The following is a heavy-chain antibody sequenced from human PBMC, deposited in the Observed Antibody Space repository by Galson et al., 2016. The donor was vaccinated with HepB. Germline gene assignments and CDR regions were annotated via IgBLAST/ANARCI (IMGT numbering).Heavy chain of an antibody. J-gene: IGHJ3*02. CDR2: IIPIFGPG. V-gene: IGHV1-69*13. D-gene: IGHD1-14*01. Sequence: SVKVSCKASGDTFRSHTIIWVRQAPGQGLEWMGGIIPIFGPGDYAQKFQDRVAITADESTRTVYMELSSLRSEDTAVYYCARGITGDLGPRKDGLDIWVQGKRVTVAS. CDR1: GDTFRSHT. CDR3: ARGITGDLGPRKDGLDI.